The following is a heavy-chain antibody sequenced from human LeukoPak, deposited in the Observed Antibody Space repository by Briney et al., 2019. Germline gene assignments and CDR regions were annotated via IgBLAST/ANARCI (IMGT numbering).Heavy chain of an antibody. CDR3: ARDHNIVAPFDY. V-gene: IGHV1-3*01. D-gene: IGHD5-12*01. CDR1: GYTFTIYA. Sequence: GASVTVSCTASGYTFTIYAMHWVRQAPGQRLEWMGWINAGNGNTKYSQKFQGRVTITRDTSASTAYMELSSLRSEDTAVYYCARDHNIVAPFDYWGQGTLVTVSS. CDR2: INAGNGNT. J-gene: IGHJ4*02.